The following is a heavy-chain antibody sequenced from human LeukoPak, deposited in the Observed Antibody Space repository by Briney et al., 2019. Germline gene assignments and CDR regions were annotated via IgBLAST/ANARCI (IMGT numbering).Heavy chain of an antibody. CDR3: ATRGDYSDTSGNSYDALDI. CDR2: VGHSGSA. D-gene: IGHD3-22*01. CDR1: GGSFSAFF. V-gene: IGHV4-34*01. Sequence: PSETLSLTCAVSGGSFSAFFWRWIRQPPGKGLEWIGDVGHSGSADYNPSLKSRVTVSANPSKTQFSLKLTSVTAADTAVYYCATRGDYSDTSGNSYDALDIWGQGTMVTVSS. J-gene: IGHJ3*02.